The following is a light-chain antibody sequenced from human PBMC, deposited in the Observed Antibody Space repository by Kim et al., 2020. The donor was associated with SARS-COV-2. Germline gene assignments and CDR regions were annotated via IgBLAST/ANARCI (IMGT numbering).Light chain of an antibody. V-gene: IGKV3-11*01. Sequence: EIVLTQSPATLSLSPGERATLSCRASQSVSSYLAWYQQKPGQAPRLLIYDASNRATGIPARFSGSGSGTDFTLTISSLEPEDFAVYYCQQRSNWPRTLGGGTELDIK. CDR1: QSVSSY. CDR3: QQRSNWPRT. CDR2: DAS. J-gene: IGKJ4*01.